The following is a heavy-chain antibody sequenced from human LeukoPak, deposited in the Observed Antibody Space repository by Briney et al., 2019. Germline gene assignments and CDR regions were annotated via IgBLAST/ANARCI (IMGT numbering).Heavy chain of an antibody. V-gene: IGHV4-34*01. Sequence: SSETLSLTCAVYGGSFSGYYWSWIRQPPGKGLEWIGEINHSGSTNYNPSLKSRVTISVDTSKNQFSLKLSSVTAADTAVYYCARVPYGEVVDYWGQGTLVTVSS. J-gene: IGHJ4*02. CDR1: GGSFSGYY. CDR3: ARVPYGEVVDY. CDR2: INHSGST. D-gene: IGHD4-17*01.